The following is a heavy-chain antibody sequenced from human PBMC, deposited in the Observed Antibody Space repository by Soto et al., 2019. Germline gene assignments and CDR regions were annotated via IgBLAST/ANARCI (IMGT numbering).Heavy chain of an antibody. D-gene: IGHD6-13*01. CDR1: GGTFSSYA. CDR3: ARALCIAAAGTGWFEP. Sequence: QVQLVQSGAEVKKPGSSVKVSCKASGGTFSSYAISWVRQAPGQGLEWMGGIIPSFGTANYAQKFQGRVTITADESMSTAYMELSSLRSEDTAVYYCARALCIAAAGTGWFEPWGQGTLVIVSS. CDR2: IIPSFGTA. J-gene: IGHJ5*02. V-gene: IGHV1-69*01.